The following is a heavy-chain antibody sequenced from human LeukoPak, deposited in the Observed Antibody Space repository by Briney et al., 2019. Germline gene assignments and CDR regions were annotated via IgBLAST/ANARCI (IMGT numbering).Heavy chain of an antibody. J-gene: IGHJ6*03. V-gene: IGHV3-30*02. CDR1: GFTFSSYG. CDR3: AKVALMGGWNAYYMDV. D-gene: IGHD1-1*01. CDR2: IRYDGSNK. Sequence: GGSLRLSCAASGFTFSSYGMHWVRQAPGKGLEWVAFIRYDGSNKYYADSVKGRFTISRDNSKNTLYLQMSSLRAEDTAVYYCAKVALMGGWNAYYMDVWGKGTTVTISS.